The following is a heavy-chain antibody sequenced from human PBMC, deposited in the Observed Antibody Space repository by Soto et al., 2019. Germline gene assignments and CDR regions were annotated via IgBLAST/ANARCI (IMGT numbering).Heavy chain of an antibody. J-gene: IGHJ5*02. CDR1: GFSLSTSGAG. Sequence: SGPTLVIPTPPFTLTSPFSGFSLSTSGAGVGWIGYPPGKALELLALIYWDDDKRYSPSLKSRLTISEDTSKNQVVLTMTNMDPVDTATYYCAHRPSGSSWYRDNWFDPWGQGTLVTVSS. D-gene: IGHD6-13*01. CDR2: IYWDDDK. V-gene: IGHV2-5*02. CDR3: AHRPSGSSWYRDNWFDP.